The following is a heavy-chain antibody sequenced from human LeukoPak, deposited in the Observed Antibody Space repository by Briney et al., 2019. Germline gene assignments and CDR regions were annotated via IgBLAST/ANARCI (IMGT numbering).Heavy chain of an antibody. CDR2: ISAYNGNT. CDR1: GYTFTSYG. CDR3: ARFGYTSGTETGYFFDY. D-gene: IGHD3-10*01. Sequence: GASVKVSCKASGYTFTSYGISWVRQAPGQGLEWMGWISAYNGNTNYAQKLQGRVTMTTDTSTSTAYMELRSLTSEDTAVYYCARFGYTSGTETGYFFDYWGQGTLVTVSS. J-gene: IGHJ4*02. V-gene: IGHV1-18*01.